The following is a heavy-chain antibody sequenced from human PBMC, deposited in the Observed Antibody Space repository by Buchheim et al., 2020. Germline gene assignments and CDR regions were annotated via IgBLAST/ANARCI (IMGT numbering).Heavy chain of an antibody. J-gene: IGHJ6*03. CDR1: GFTFSSYG. Sequence: QVQLVESGGGVVQPGRSLRLSCAASGFTFSSYGMHWVRQAPGKGLEWVAVIWYDGSNKYYADSVKGRFTISRDNSKHTLYLQMNSLRAEDTAVYYCAREGYSGYDYVYYYYYMDVWGKGTT. V-gene: IGHV3-33*01. CDR2: IWYDGSNK. D-gene: IGHD5-12*01. CDR3: AREGYSGYDYVYYYYYMDV.